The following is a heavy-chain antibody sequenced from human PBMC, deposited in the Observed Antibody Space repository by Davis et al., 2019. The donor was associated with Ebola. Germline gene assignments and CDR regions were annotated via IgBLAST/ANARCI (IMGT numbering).Heavy chain of an antibody. CDR3: ARDTRPRGPYGMDV. CDR1: GYTFTSYG. CDR2: INPHNGNT. V-gene: IGHV1-18*04. Sequence: AASVKVSCKASGYTFTSYGITWVRQAPGQGLEWMGWINPHNGNTNYAQNVQGRVTMTRDTSISTAYMELSRLRSDDTAVYYCARDTRPRGPYGMDVWGKGTTVTVSS. J-gene: IGHJ6*04. D-gene: IGHD6-6*01.